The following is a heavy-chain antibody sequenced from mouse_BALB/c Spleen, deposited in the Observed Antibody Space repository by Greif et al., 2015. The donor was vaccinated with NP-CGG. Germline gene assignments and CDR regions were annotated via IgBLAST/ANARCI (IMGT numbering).Heavy chain of an antibody. CDR1: GYTFTDYY. D-gene: IGHD4-1*01. V-gene: IGHV1-84*02. CDR3: ARRTGTEAMDY. J-gene: IGHJ4*01. CDR2: IYPGSGNT. Sequence: QVQLKESGPELVKPGASVKISCKASGYTFTDYYINWVKQKPGQGLEWIGWIYPGSGNTKYNEKFEGKATLTVDTSSSTAYMQFSSLTSEDTAVYFCARRTGTEAMDYWGQGTSVTVSS.